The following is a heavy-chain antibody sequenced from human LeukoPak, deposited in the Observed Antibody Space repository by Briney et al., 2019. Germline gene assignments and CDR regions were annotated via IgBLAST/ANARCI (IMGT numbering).Heavy chain of an antibody. J-gene: IGHJ6*02. Sequence: PGGSLRLSCAASGFTFSGSSMHWVRQASGKGLEWVGRIRSKANSYATAYAASVKGRFTISRDDSKNTAYLQMNSLKTEDTAVYYCISPRFATPLFYGMDVWGQGTTVTVSS. CDR3: ISPRFATPLFYGMDV. CDR2: IRSKANSYAT. V-gene: IGHV3-73*01. CDR1: GFTFSGSS. D-gene: IGHD2-15*01.